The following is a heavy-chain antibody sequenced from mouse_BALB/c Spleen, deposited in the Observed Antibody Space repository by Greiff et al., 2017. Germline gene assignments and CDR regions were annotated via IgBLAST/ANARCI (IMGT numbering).Heavy chain of an antibody. V-gene: IGHV5-9-4*01. CDR2: ISSGGSYT. CDR1: GFTFSSYA. Sequence: EVKLVESGGGLVKPGGSLKLSCAASGFTFSSYAMSWVRQSPEKRLEWVAEISSGGSYTYYPDTVTGRFTISRDNAKNTLYLEMSSLRSEDTAMYYCARGRGNYDYYAMDYWGQGTSVTVSS. D-gene: IGHD2-1*01. J-gene: IGHJ4*01. CDR3: ARGRGNYDYYAMDY.